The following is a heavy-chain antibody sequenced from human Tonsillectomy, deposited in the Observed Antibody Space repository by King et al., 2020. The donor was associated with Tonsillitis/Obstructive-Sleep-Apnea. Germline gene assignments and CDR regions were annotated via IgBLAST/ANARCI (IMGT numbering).Heavy chain of an antibody. J-gene: IGHJ3*02. D-gene: IGHD2-2*01. Sequence: QLVQSGAEVKKPGSSVKVSCKASGGTFSSYAISWVRQAPGQGLEWMGGIIPIFGTSNYSQKLQGRVTITADESTSTAYMELSSLGSEDTAVYYCARGHTDCSSTSCYSAFDIWGQGTMVTVSS. CDR2: IIPIFGTS. CDR1: GGTFSSYA. V-gene: IGHV1-69*12. CDR3: ARGHTDCSSTSCYSAFDI.